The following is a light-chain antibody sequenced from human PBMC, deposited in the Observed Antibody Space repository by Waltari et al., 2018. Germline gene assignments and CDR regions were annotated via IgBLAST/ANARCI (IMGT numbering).Light chain of an antibody. CDR1: SDDIGAYSY. CDR2: DLT. Sequence: QSALTQPASVSGSPGQSITISCTGTSDDIGAYSYVTWYHQRPGKVPKLIIYDLTERPSGVSKRFSASKSGSTASLTVSGLQAEDEGLFYCSAYTSRGTLKFGGGTRVTVL. CDR3: SAYTSRGTLK. V-gene: IGLV2-14*03. J-gene: IGLJ2*01.